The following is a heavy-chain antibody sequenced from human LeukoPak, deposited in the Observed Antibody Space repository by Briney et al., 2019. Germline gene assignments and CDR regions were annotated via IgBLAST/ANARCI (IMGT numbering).Heavy chain of an antibody. J-gene: IGHJ4*02. V-gene: IGHV1-18*01. CDR1: GYTFTSYG. Sequence: ASVKVSCKASGYTFTSYGISWVRQAPGQGLEWMGWISAYNGNTNYAQKLQGRVTMTTDTSTSTAYIEVRSLISDDTAVYYCARDLEYSYGLDYWGQGTLVTVSS. CDR3: ARDLEYSYGLDY. CDR2: ISAYNGNT. D-gene: IGHD5-18*01.